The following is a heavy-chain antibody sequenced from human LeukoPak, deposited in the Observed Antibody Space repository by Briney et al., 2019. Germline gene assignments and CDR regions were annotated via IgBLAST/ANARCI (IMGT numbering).Heavy chain of an antibody. Sequence: SETLSLTCTVSGYSISSGYYWGWIRQPPGKGLEWIGSIYYSGSTYYNPSLRGRVTISIDTSKNQFSLKLSSVTAADTAVYYCARDSSSGGFDPWGQGTLVTVSS. V-gene: IGHV4-38-2*02. CDR1: GYSISSGYY. J-gene: IGHJ5*02. CDR2: IYYSGST. D-gene: IGHD2-15*01. CDR3: ARDSSSGGFDP.